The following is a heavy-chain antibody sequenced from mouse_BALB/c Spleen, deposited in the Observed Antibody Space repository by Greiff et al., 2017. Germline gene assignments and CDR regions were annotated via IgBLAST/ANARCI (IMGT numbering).Heavy chain of an antibody. D-gene: IGHD1-1*01. V-gene: IGHV1S56*01. CDR2: IYPGNVNT. J-gene: IGHJ4*01. Sequence: QVQLQQSGPELVKPGASVRISCKASGYTFTSYYIHWVKQRPGQGLEWIGWIYPGNVNTKYNEKFKGKATLTADKSSSTAYMQLSSLTSEDSAVYFCARGVYYGSSYYAMDYWGQGTSVTVSS. CDR3: ARGVYYGSSYYAMDY. CDR1: GYTFTSYY.